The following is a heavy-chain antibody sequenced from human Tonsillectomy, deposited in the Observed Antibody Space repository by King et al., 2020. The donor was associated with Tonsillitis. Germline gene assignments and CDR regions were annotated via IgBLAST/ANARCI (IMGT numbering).Heavy chain of an antibody. CDR1: GGAITSYY. CDR3: ARIPHTNGYLWAFDV. D-gene: IGHD2-8*01. J-gene: IGHJ3*01. Sequence: VQLQESGPGLVKPSETLSLICTVSGGAITSYYWSWIRQPPGKELEWIGHIYYSGTTNYNPFLKSRVTISVDTSKRQFSLNLSSMTPADTAVYYCARIPHTNGYLWAFDVWGRGTMVTVSS. CDR2: IYYSGTT. V-gene: IGHV4-59*01.